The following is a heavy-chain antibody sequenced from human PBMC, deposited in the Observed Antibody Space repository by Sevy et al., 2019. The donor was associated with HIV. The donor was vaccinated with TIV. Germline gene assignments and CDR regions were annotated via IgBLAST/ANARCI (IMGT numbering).Heavy chain of an antibody. CDR3: ARSIYGDYYYYYYYGMDV. V-gene: IGHV4-39*01. CDR2: IYYSGST. Sequence: SETLSLTCTVSGGSISSSSYYWGWIRQPPGKGLEWIGSIYYSGSTYYNPSLKSRVTISVDTSKNQFPLKLSSVTAADTAVYYCARSIYGDYYYYYYYGMDVWGQGTTVTVSS. J-gene: IGHJ6*02. D-gene: IGHD4-17*01. CDR1: GGSISSSSYY.